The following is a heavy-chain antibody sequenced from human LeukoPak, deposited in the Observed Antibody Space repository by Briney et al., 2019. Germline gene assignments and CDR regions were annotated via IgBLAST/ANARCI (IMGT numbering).Heavy chain of an antibody. J-gene: IGHJ4*02. CDR2: IYYSGST. Sequence: SETLSLTCTVSGGSISSSSYYWGWIRQPPGKGLEWIGSIYYSGSTYYNPSLKSRVTISVDTSKNQFSLKLSSVTAADTAVYYCASHSGTDTGNVDYWGQGTLVTVSS. CDR1: GGSISSSSYY. CDR3: ASHSGTDTGNVDY. D-gene: IGHD1-26*01. V-gene: IGHV4-39*01.